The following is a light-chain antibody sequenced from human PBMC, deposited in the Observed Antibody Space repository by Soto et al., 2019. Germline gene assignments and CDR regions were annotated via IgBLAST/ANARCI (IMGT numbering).Light chain of an antibody. J-gene: IGLJ2*01. V-gene: IGLV2-14*01. Sequence: QSVLTQPASVSGSPGQSITISCTGVSSDVGGYKYVSWYQQHPGKAPKVMIYEINKRPSGVSDRFSGSKSGKTASLTIPGLQVEDEADYYCSSYTSSNKVFGGGTKVTVL. CDR2: EIN. CDR3: SSYTSSNKV. CDR1: SSDVGGYKY.